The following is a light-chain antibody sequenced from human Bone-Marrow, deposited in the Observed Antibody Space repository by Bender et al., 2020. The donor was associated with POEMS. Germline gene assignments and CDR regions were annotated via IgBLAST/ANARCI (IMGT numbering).Light chain of an antibody. CDR2: DVV. J-gene: IGLJ3*02. CDR3: SSYTGSSTQV. CDR1: SNDVGFYKY. V-gene: IGLV2-14*03. Sequence: QSALTQPASVSGSPGQSITISCTGGSNDVGFYKYVSWYQQRPGGVPKLIIYDVVNRPSGVSDRFSGSKSGNTASLTISGLQSEDEADYYCSSYTGSSTQVFGGGTKVTVL.